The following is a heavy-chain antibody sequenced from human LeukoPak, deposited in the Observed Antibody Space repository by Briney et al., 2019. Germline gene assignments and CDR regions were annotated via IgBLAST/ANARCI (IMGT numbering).Heavy chain of an antibody. CDR1: GGTFSSYA. CDR2: IIPIFGTA. D-gene: IGHD3-3*01. Sequence: SVKVSCKASGGTFSSYAISWVRQAPGQGLEWMGGIIPIFGTANYAQKFQGRVTITTDESTSTAYMELSSLRSEDTAVYYCASLVPGSGSGVVNPPYWGQGTLVTVSS. J-gene: IGHJ4*02. CDR3: ASLVPGSGSGVVNPPY. V-gene: IGHV1-69*05.